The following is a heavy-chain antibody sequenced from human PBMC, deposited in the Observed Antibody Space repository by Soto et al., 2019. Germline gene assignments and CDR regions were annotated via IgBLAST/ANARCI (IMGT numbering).Heavy chain of an antibody. J-gene: IGHJ4*02. D-gene: IGHD2-15*01. CDR2: IIPIFGTA. Sequence: SVKVSCKASGYTFTSYAISWVRQAPGQGLEWMGGIIPIFGTASYAQKFQGRVTMTRDTSTSTVYMELSSLRSEDTAVYYCARESGPDIVVVVAATQTSYYFDYWGQGTLVTVSS. CDR3: ARESGPDIVVVVAATQTSYYFDY. V-gene: IGHV1-69*05. CDR1: GYTFTSYA.